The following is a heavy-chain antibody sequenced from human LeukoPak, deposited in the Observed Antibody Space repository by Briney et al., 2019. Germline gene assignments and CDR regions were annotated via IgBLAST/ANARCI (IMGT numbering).Heavy chain of an antibody. Sequence: PSETLSLTCAVYGGSFSGYYWSWIRQPPGKGLEWIGEIYHSGSTNYNPSLKSRVTISVDKSKNQFSLKLSSVTAADTAVYYCARDRFGYGDYREGWFDPWGQGTLVTVSS. V-gene: IGHV4-34*01. D-gene: IGHD4-17*01. J-gene: IGHJ5*02. CDR1: GGSFSGYY. CDR2: IYHSGST. CDR3: ARDRFGYGDYREGWFDP.